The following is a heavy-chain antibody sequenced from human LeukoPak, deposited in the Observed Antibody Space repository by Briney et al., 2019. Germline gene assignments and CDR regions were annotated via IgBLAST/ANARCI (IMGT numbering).Heavy chain of an antibody. J-gene: IGHJ5*02. CDR2: INPSGGST. D-gene: IGHD6-19*01. Sequence: ASVKVSCKASGYTFTSYYMHWVRQAPGQGLEWMGIINPSGGSTSYAQKFQGRVTMTRDTSTSTVCMELSSLRSEDTAVYYCARALLPTVAVAGEGFDPWGQGTLVTVSS. CDR1: GYTFTSYY. CDR3: ARALLPTVAVAGEGFDP. V-gene: IGHV1-46*01.